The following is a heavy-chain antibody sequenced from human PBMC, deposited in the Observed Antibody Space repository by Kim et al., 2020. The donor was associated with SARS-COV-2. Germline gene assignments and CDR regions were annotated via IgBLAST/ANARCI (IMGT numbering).Heavy chain of an antibody. J-gene: IGHJ6*02. CDR1: GGSISSSSYY. D-gene: IGHD3-9*01. CDR3: ARSPVLRYFDWGVGNYGMDV. CDR2: IYYSGST. Sequence: SETLSLTCTVSGGSISSSSYYWGWIRQPPGKGLEWIGSIYYSGSTYYNPSLKSRVTISVDTSKNQFSLKLSSVTAADTAVYYCARSPVLRYFDWGVGNYGMDVWGQGTTVTVSS. V-gene: IGHV4-39*01.